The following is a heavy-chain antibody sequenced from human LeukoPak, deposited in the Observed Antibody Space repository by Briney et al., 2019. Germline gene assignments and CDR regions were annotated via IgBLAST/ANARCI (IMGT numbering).Heavy chain of an antibody. CDR1: GFTFSSYA. Sequence: GGSLRLSCAASGFTFSSYAMSWVRQAPGKGLEWVSGISGSGGSTYYADSVKGRFTISRDNSKKTLYLQMNSLRVEDTANYYCAKLPTYYFDSSGYHFDYWGQGTLVTVSS. CDR3: AKLPTYYFDSSGYHFDY. CDR2: ISGSGGST. J-gene: IGHJ4*02. V-gene: IGHV3-23*01. D-gene: IGHD3-22*01.